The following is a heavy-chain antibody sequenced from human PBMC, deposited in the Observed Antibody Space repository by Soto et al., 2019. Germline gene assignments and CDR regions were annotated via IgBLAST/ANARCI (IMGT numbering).Heavy chain of an antibody. Sequence: GGSLRLSCAASGFTFGTYAMHWVRRAPGKGLEWVAVIYYDGSNRYYGDAVKGRFTISRDNSKSTLYLQMSSLRAEDTAVYYCARAFCTNGVCYYFFDYWGHGTLVTVPQ. CDR2: IYYDGSNR. J-gene: IGHJ4*01. D-gene: IGHD2-8*01. CDR3: ARAFCTNGVCYYFFDY. V-gene: IGHV3-33*01. CDR1: GFTFGTYA.